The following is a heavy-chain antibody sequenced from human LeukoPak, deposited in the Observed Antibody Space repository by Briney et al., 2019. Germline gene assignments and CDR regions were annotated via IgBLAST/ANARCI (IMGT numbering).Heavy chain of an antibody. CDR2: IWYDGSNK. V-gene: IGHV3-33*01. J-gene: IGHJ6*02. CDR1: GFTFSSYG. Sequence: PGGSLGLSCAASGFTFSSYGVHWVRQAPGKGLEWVAVIWYDGSNKYYADSVKGRFTISRDNSKNTLYLQMNSLRAEDTAVYYCAREDSSSWCPEICGMDVWGQGTTVTVSS. CDR3: AREDSSSWCPEICGMDV. D-gene: IGHD6-13*01.